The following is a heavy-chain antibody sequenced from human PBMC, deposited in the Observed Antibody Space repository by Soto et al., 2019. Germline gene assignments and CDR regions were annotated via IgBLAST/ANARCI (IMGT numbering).Heavy chain of an antibody. J-gene: IGHJ4*02. Sequence: QVQLVQSGAEVKKPGASVKVSCKASGYTFTSYYIHWVRQAPGQGLEWMGIINPSGGSTSYAQKFQGRVTMTRDTSTSTVYMELSSLRSEDTAVYYCARSRTTTVTTDYFDYWGQGTLVTVSS. CDR2: INPSGGST. CDR3: ARSRTTTVTTDYFDY. V-gene: IGHV1-46*01. CDR1: GYTFTSYY. D-gene: IGHD4-17*01.